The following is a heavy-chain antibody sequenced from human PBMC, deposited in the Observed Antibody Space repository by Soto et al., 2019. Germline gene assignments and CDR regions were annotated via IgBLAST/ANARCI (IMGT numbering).Heavy chain of an antibody. V-gene: IGHV1-69*13. J-gene: IGHJ4*01. Sequence: GASVKVSCKASGGTFSSYAISWVRQAPGQGLEWMGGIIPIFGTANYAQKFQGRVTITADESTSTAYMELSSLRSEDTAVYYCARPTDHLKGPLDLWGQGTLVTVSS. CDR2: IIPIFGTA. CDR1: GGTFSSYA. CDR3: ARPTDHLKGPLDL. D-gene: IGHD2-21*02.